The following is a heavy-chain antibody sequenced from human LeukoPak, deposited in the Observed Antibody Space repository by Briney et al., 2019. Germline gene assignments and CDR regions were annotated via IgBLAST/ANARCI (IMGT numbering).Heavy chain of an antibody. CDR2: IRYDGSNK. Sequence: GGSLRLSCAASGFAASGFTFSTFGMHWVRQAPGKGLEWVAFIRYDGSNKYYADSVKGRFTISRDNSKNTLYLQMNSLRAEDTAVYYCAKVGFGSSWYGGWGQGTLVTVSS. J-gene: IGHJ4*02. CDR1: GFTFSTFG. V-gene: IGHV3-30*02. CDR3: AKVGFGSSWYGG. D-gene: IGHD6-13*01.